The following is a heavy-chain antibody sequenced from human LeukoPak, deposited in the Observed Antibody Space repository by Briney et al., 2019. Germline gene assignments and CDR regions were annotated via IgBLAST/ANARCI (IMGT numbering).Heavy chain of an antibody. CDR2: IHSTSGSI. Sequence: PGGSLRLSCAVSGFTFSSYHMNWVRQAPGKGLEWLSYIHSTSGSIHYADSVKGRFTISRDNAKNSLYLQMNSLRAEDTAVYYCSRVVQDVTGADYWGQGTLVIVSS. J-gene: IGHJ4*02. V-gene: IGHV3-48*01. CDR1: GFTFSSYH. D-gene: IGHD3-9*01. CDR3: SRVVQDVTGADY.